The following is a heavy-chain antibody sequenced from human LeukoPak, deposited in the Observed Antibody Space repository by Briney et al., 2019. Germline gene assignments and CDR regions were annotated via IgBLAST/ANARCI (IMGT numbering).Heavy chain of an antibody. J-gene: IGHJ4*02. CDR1: GFTFRSYN. V-gene: IGHV3-48*01. CDR3: ARGRRRWLQSWFDY. D-gene: IGHD5-24*01. CDR2: ITGGSTTI. Sequence: GGSLRLSCAASGFTFRSYNMNWVRQAPGKGLEWVSYITGGSTTIYYADSVKGRFTISRDSSKNTLYLQMNSLRAEDTAVYYCARGRRRWLQSWFDYWGQGTLVTVSS.